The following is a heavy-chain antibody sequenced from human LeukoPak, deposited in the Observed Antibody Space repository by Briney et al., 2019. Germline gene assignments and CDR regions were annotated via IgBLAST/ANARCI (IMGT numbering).Heavy chain of an antibody. D-gene: IGHD1-14*01. CDR3: ARLHNTGNAFDI. J-gene: IGHJ3*02. V-gene: IGHV3-21*01. CDR2: ISSSSSYI. Sequence: GGSLRLSCAASGFTFGSYSMNWVRQAPGKGLEWVSSISSSSSYIYYADSVKGRFTISRDNAKNSLYLQMNSLRAEDTAVYYCARLHNTGNAFDIWGQGTMVTVSS. CDR1: GFTFGSYS.